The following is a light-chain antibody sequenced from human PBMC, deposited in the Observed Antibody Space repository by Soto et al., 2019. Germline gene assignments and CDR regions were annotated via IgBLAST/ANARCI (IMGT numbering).Light chain of an antibody. Sequence: EIVLTQSPGTLSLSPGDRATLSCRASQIISSAYLAWYQQRPGQAPRLLIYASSSRATGIPDRFSGSGSGTDFTLTISRLKPEDVPVYYGQHCGSSLPWTIGQGTKVE. CDR1: QIISSAY. CDR2: ASS. V-gene: IGKV3-20*01. J-gene: IGKJ1*01. CDR3: QHCGSSLPWT.